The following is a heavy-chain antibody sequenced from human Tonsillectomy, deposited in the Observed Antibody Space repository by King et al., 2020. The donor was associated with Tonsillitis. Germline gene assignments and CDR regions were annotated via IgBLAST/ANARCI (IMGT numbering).Heavy chain of an antibody. CDR2: ISYDGTNK. CDR3: ARDRWCWVLDIDY. V-gene: IGHV3-30*04. D-gene: IGHD4/OR15-4a*01. CDR1: GFTFRNYA. J-gene: IGHJ4*02. Sequence: VQLVESGGGVVRPGRSLRLSCAASGFTFRNYAMHWVRQAPGKGLEWVAIISYDGTNKFYADSVKGRFTISRDSSKNTLYLQMNSLRAADTAVYYCARDRWCWVLDIDYWGQGTLVTVSS.